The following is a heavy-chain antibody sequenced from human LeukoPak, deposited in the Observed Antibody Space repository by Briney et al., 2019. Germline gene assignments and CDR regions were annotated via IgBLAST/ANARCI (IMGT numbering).Heavy chain of an antibody. D-gene: IGHD1-26*01. Sequence: ASVKVSCKASGYTFTGYYMHWVRQAPGQGLEWMGWINPNSGNTGYAQKFQGRVTITADKSTSTAYMELSSLRSEDTAVYYCAKVHVGATDYYYYYMDVWGKGTTVTISS. CDR2: INPNSGNT. J-gene: IGHJ6*03. CDR3: AKVHVGATDYYYYYMDV. V-gene: IGHV1-8*03. CDR1: GYTFTGYY.